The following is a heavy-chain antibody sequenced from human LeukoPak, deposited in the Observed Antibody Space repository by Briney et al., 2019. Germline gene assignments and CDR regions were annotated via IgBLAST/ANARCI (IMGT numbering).Heavy chain of an antibody. D-gene: IGHD3-10*01. J-gene: IGHJ3*02. CDR3: ARASKVTDYYGSGSYDTLLDAFDI. CDR1: GGSISRSSYY. V-gene: IGHV4-39*07. CDR2: IYYSGST. Sequence: SETLSLICTVSGGSISRSSYYWGWIRQPPGKGLEWIGSIYYSGSTYHNPSLKSRVTISVDTSKNQFSLRLSSVTAADTAVYYCARASKVTDYYGSGSYDTLLDAFDIWGQGTMVTVSS.